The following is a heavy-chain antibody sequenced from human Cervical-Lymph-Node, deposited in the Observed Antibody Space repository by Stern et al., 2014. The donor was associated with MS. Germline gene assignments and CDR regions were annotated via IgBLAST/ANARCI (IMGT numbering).Heavy chain of an antibody. D-gene: IGHD3-10*01. J-gene: IGHJ4*02. CDR3: ARGSRDRGSGIFSY. Sequence: VQLEESGPGLVKPSQTLSLTCTVSRGSISSSGYYWNWIRQHPGKGLEWLGYIYYTGSTYYNPSLKSRVAISLDTSKNQFSLKLTSVTAADTAVYYCARGSRDRGSGIFSYWGQGTLVTVSS. V-gene: IGHV4-31*03. CDR2: IYYTGST. CDR1: RGSISSSGYY.